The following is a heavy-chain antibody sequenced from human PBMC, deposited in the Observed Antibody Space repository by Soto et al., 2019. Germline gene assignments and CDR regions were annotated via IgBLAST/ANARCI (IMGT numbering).Heavy chain of an antibody. V-gene: IGHV2-5*02. CDR2: IYWDDDK. J-gene: IGHJ3*02. Sequence: QITLKESGPTLVKPTQTLTLTCTFSGFSLSTSGVGVGWIRQPPGKALEWLALIYWDDDKRYSPSLKSRLTITKDTSTNQVVLTMTNMDPVDTATYYCARHLLNDYESGGFDYVDAFDIWGQGTMVTVSS. D-gene: IGHD3-22*01. CDR1: GFSLSTSGVG. CDR3: ARHLLNDYESGGFDYVDAFDI.